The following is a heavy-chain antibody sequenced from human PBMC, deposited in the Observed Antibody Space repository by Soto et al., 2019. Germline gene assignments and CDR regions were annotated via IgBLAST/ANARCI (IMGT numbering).Heavy chain of an antibody. V-gene: IGHV3-9*01. D-gene: IGHD6-13*01. CDR1: GFTFYDYA. Sequence: PGGSLRLACAASGFTFYDYAMYGVRQVLGKGLEWVSSISWNSGNIGYADSVKGRFTTSRDNAENSLYLQMNRLRPEDTALYYCVRSQCGHSYSTPFDYWSQGTLVTVSS. CDR2: ISWNSGNI. CDR3: VRSQCGHSYSTPFDY. J-gene: IGHJ4*02.